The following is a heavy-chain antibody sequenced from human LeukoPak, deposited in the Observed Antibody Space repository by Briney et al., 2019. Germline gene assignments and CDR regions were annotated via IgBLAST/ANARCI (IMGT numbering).Heavy chain of an antibody. CDR3: VVEYSGYEGLKDY. V-gene: IGHV5-51*01. D-gene: IGHD5-12*01. J-gene: IGHJ4*02. Sequence: GESLKISCKGSGYSFTSFWIGWVRQMPGKGLEWMGIIYPSDSDTRYSPSFQGQVTISADKSIGTAYLQWSSLKASDTAMYYCVVEYSGYEGLKDYWGQGTLVTVSS. CDR2: IYPSDSDT. CDR1: GYSFTSFW.